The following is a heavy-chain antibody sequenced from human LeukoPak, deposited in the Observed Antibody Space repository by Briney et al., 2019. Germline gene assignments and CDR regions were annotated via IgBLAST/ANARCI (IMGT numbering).Heavy chain of an antibody. CDR3: ASRKLGNDY. D-gene: IGHD7-27*01. Sequence: PSETLSLTCTVSGGTVSYYYWSWIRQSPGKGLEWIGYIYYTGSTTYNHSLRSLVTISADTSKNPYSVRLSSVTAADTAVYYCASRKLGNDYWGQGTLVIVSS. J-gene: IGHJ4*02. CDR1: GGTVSYYY. CDR2: IYYTGST. V-gene: IGHV4-59*02.